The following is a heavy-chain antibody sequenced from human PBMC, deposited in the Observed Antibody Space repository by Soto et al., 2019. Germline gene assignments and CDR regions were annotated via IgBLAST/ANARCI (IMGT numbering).Heavy chain of an antibody. V-gene: IGHV1-18*01. CDR1: GYTFTDNA. CDR3: ARDQGSTGEL. Sequence: GPEVRKPGASVKVSCKTSGYTFTDNAISWVRQAPVQGLEWMGWISTYTGNTKYAENLQDRVTLTTDTSTSTAYMELRSLRVDDTAVYYCARDQGSTGELWCQGTLVTVSS. CDR2: ISTYTGNT. D-gene: IGHD2-8*02. J-gene: IGHJ4*02.